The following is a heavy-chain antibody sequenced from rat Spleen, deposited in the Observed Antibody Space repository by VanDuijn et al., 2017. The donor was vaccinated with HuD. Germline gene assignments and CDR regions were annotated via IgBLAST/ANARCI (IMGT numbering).Heavy chain of an antibody. J-gene: IGHJ4*01. Sequence: QVQLMESGPGLVQPSETLSLTCTVSGFSLTSYSVHWVRQPPGKGLEWMGVMWSGGSTDYDSALKSRLSISRDTSKNQVFLKMNSLQSEDTSTYFCARAPYTIARGYVMDAWGQGASVTVSS. CDR1: GFSLTSYS. V-gene: IGHV2-45*01. CDR3: ARAPYTIARGYVMDA. D-gene: IGHD1-2*01. CDR2: MWSGGST.